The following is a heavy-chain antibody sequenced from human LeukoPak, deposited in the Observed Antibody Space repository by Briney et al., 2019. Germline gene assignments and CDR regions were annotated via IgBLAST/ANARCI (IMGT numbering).Heavy chain of an antibody. D-gene: IGHD5-18*01. J-gene: IGHJ4*02. Sequence: PSETLSLTCTVSGYSISSGYYWGWIRQPPGKGLEWIGNIYPTGSTYYNPSLKSRVTISVDTSKNQFSLKLSSVTAADTAVYYCARGARGYSYGYRFDYWGQGTLVTVSS. CDR1: GYSISSGYY. V-gene: IGHV4-38-2*02. CDR3: ARGARGYSYGYRFDY. CDR2: IYPTGST.